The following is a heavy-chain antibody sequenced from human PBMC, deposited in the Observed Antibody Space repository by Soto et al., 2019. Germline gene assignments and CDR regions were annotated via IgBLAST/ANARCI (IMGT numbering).Heavy chain of an antibody. CDR2: IYPGDSDT. CDR1: GYSFTSYW. J-gene: IGHJ6*02. V-gene: IGHV5-51*01. CDR3: ARALSPYYYYYGMDV. D-gene: IGHD3-16*02. Sequence: PGESLKLSCKGSGYSFTSYWIGWVRQMPGKGLEWMGIIYPGDSDTRYSPSFQGQVTISADKSISTAYLQWSSLKASDTAMYYCARALSPYYYYYGMDVWGQGATVTVSS.